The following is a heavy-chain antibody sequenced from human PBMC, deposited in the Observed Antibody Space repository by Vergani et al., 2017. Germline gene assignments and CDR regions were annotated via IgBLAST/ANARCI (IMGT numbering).Heavy chain of an antibody. CDR3: AREGTKGYYYMDV. J-gene: IGHJ6*03. Sequence: QVQLVQSGAEVKKPGASVKVSCKASGYPFTSYYMHWVRQAPGQGLEWMGIINPSGGSTSYAQKFQGRVTMTRDTSTSTVYMELSSLRSEDTAVYYCAREGTKGYYYMDVWGKGTTVTVSS. CDR2: INPSGGST. CDR1: GYPFTSYY. D-gene: IGHD1-7*01. V-gene: IGHV1-46*01.